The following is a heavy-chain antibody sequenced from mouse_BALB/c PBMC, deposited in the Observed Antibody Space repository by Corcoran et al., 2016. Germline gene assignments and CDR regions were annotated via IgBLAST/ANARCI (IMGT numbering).Heavy chain of an antibody. D-gene: IGHD1-2*01. V-gene: IGHV14-3*02. CDR2: IDPANGNT. CDR1: GFNIKDTD. CDR3: ARFITTATFAY. J-gene: IGHJ3*01. Sequence: EVQLQQSGAELVKPGASVKLSCTASGFNIKDTDMHWVKQRPEQGLEWIGRIDPANGNTKYDPKFQGKATITADTSSNTAYLQLSSLTSEDTAVYYCARFITTATFAYWGQGTLVTVSA.